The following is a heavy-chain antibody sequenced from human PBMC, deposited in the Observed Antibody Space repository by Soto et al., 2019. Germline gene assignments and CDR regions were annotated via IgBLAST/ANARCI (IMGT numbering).Heavy chain of an antibody. D-gene: IGHD3-16*01. CDR3: AKAMSRGSCYALVAYYYYYGLDV. V-gene: IGHV3-23*01. CDR1: GFTFSSYA. J-gene: IGHJ6*02. Sequence: VGSLRLSCTASGFTFSSYAMSWVSQAPGKGLEWVSAISGSGGSTYYADSVKGRFTNSRDNSKNTLYLQMNSLRAEDTAVYYCAKAMSRGSCYALVAYYYYYGLDVWGQGTTVTVSS. CDR2: ISGSGGST.